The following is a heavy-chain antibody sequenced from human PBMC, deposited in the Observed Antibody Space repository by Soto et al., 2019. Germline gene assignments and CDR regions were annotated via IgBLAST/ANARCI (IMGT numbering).Heavy chain of an antibody. CDR3: ARDEDYYGSGTYYNYGMDV. V-gene: IGHV3-33*01. D-gene: IGHD3-10*01. CDR1: GFTFSDDG. Sequence: QMQLVESGGGVVQPGRSLRLSCVASGFTFSDDGMHWVRQAPGKGLEWVAVIWYDGSNKYYGDSVKGRFTISRDNSKNTLYLQMNSLRAEDTAVYYCARDEDYYGSGTYYNYGMDVWGQGTTVTVSS. CDR2: IWYDGSNK. J-gene: IGHJ6*02.